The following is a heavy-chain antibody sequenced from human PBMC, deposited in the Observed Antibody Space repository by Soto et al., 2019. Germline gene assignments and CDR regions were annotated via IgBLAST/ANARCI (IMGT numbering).Heavy chain of an antibody. CDR1: GGSVSSGSYY. CDR3: AKDPMDSSGSDV. D-gene: IGHD6-19*01. V-gene: IGHV4-61*01. J-gene: IGHJ6*04. Sequence: SETLSLTCTVSGGSVSSGSYYWSWIRQPPGKGLEWIGYIYYSGSTNYNPSLKSRVTISVDTSKNHFSLKLSSLRSEDTAVYYCAKDPMDSSGSDVWGKGTTVTVSS. CDR2: IYYSGST.